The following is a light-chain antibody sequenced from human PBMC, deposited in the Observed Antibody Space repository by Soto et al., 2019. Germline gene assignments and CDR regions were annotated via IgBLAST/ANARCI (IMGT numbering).Light chain of an antibody. Sequence: QSVLTQPPSASGTPGQRVTISCSGSSSNIGSNAVNWYQQLPGTAPKLLIYSNNQRPSGVPDRFSGSKSGTSASLAISGLQSEDEAHYFCAAWDDSLNGVIFSGGTKLTVL. CDR1: SSNIGSNA. CDR2: SNN. J-gene: IGLJ2*01. V-gene: IGLV1-44*01. CDR3: AAWDDSLNGVI.